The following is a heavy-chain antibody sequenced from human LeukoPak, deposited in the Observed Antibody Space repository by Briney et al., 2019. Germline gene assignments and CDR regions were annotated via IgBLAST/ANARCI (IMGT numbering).Heavy chain of an antibody. V-gene: IGHV4-39*01. CDR2: IYYSGST. CDR3: ARRPGSGYCSGGSCQGGHFDY. CDR1: GGSISSSSYH. J-gene: IGHJ4*02. Sequence: PSETLSLTCTVSGGSISSSSYHWGWIRQPPGKGLEWIGSIYYSGSTYYNPSLKSRVTISVDTSKNQFSLKLSSVTAADTAVYYCARRPGSGYCSGGSCQGGHFDYWGQGTLVTVSS. D-gene: IGHD2-15*01.